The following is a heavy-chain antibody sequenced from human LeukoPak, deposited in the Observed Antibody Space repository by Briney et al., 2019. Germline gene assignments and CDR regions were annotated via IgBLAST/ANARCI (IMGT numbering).Heavy chain of an antibody. V-gene: IGHV1-8*01. CDR2: MNPNSGNT. CDR3: ARGLAEWEQNDAFDI. D-gene: IGHD1-26*01. CDR1: GYTFTSFD. Sequence: ASVKVSCKASGYTFTSFDINWVRQATGQGLEWMGWMNPNSGNTGYAQNFQGRVTMTRNNSISTAHMEVSSLRSEDTAVYYCARGLAEWEQNDAFDIWGQGTMVTVSS. J-gene: IGHJ3*02.